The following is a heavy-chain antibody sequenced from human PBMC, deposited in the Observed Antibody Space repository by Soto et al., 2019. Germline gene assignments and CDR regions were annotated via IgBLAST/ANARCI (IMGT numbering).Heavy chain of an antibody. Sequence: PGGSLRLSCAASGFTFSSYSMNWVRQAPGKGLEWVSYISSSSSTIYYADSVKGRFTISRDNAKNSLYLQMNSLRDEDTAVYYCARDGDGFWSCPDAFDIWGQGTMVTVSS. CDR2: ISSSSSTI. D-gene: IGHD3-3*01. V-gene: IGHV3-48*02. CDR3: ARDGDGFWSCPDAFDI. J-gene: IGHJ3*02. CDR1: GFTFSSYS.